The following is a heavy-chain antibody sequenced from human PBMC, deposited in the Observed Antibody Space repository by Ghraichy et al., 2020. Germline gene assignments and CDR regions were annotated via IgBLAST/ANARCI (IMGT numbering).Heavy chain of an antibody. Sequence: SETLSLTCTVYGGSFSGYYWSWIRQPPGKGLEWIGEINHSGNTNYNPSLKSRVTISVDTSKNQFSLKLSSVTAADTAVYYCAGGRIVVVTALDYFDYWGQGTLVTGSS. J-gene: IGHJ4*02. D-gene: IGHD2-21*02. CDR3: AGGRIVVVTALDYFDY. V-gene: IGHV4-34*01. CDR2: INHSGNT. CDR1: GGSFSGYY.